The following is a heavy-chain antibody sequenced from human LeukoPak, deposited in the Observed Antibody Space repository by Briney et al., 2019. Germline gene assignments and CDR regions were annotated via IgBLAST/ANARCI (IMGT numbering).Heavy chain of an antibody. V-gene: IGHV3-30*04. J-gene: IGHJ6*03. Sequence: GGSLRLSCAASGVTFSSYAMHWVRQAPGKGLEWVAVISYDGSNKYYADSVKGRFTISREDSKNTLYLQMNSLRAEDTAVYYCARDRQYYDFWSGYYRYYYYYMDVWGKGTTVTVSS. CDR1: GVTFSSYA. D-gene: IGHD3-3*01. CDR2: ISYDGSNK. CDR3: ARDRQYYDFWSGYYRYYYYYMDV.